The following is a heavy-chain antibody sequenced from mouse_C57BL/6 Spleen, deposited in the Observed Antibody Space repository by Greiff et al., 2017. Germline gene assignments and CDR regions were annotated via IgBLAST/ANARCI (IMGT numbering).Heavy chain of an antibody. Sequence: QVQLQQPGTELVKPGASVKLSCKASGYTFTSYWMHWVKQRPGQGLEWIGNINPSNGGTNYNEKFKSKATLTIDKSSSTSYMQLSHLTSEDSAFYDCARGIFATVVATNFDFWGTGTTVTVSS. CDR2: INPSNGGT. J-gene: IGHJ1*03. V-gene: IGHV1-53*01. D-gene: IGHD1-1*01. CDR1: GYTFTSYW. CDR3: ARGIFATVVATNFDF.